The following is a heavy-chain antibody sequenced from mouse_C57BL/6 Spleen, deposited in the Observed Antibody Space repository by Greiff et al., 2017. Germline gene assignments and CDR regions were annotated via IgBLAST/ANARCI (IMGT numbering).Heavy chain of an antibody. CDR1: GYTFTDYY. CDR3: ARTKNKIYGNYPRAMDY. Sequence: QVQLQQSGAELVKPGASVKISCKASGYTFTDYYINWVKQRPGQGLEWIGKIGPGSGSTYYNEKFKGKATLTADKSSSTAYMQLSSLTSEDSAVYFCARTKNKIYGNYPRAMDYWGQGTSVTVSS. D-gene: IGHD2-1*01. CDR2: IGPGSGST. J-gene: IGHJ4*01. V-gene: IGHV1-77*01.